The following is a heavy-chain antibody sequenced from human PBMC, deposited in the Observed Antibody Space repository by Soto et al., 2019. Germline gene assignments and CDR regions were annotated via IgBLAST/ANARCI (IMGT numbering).Heavy chain of an antibody. CDR1: GYTYY. D-gene: IGHD6-19*01. V-gene: IGHV1-46*01. J-gene: IGHJ4*02. Sequence: ASVKVSCKASGYTYYIHWVRQAPGQGLEWMGIINPSGDSTTYAQKFQGSVTMTRDTSTSTVYMELNRLTSEDTAVYSCARAVAGYTPADYWGQGTQVTVSS. CDR3: ARAVAGYTPADY. CDR2: INPSGDST.